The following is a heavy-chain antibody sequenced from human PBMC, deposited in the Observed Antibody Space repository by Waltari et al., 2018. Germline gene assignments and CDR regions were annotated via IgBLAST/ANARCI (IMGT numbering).Heavy chain of an antibody. V-gene: IGHV4-38-2*02. D-gene: IGHD1-1*01. Sequence: QVQLLESGSGLVKPSETLSLSCVDSGYSINNDYYWGWIRQSPGKGLEWIGSIYRTGASYYNPSLSSRLTVSFDMSRNQFSLRLRSVTAADSAVYYCTREKAGTTVDAWGQGTTVIVS. CDR2: IYRTGAS. CDR1: GYSINNDYY. J-gene: IGHJ6*02. CDR3: TREKAGTTVDA.